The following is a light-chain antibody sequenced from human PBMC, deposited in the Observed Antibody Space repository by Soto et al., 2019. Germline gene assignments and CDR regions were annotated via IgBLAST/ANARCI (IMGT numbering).Light chain of an antibody. CDR3: QTWGTGVV. Sequence: QPVLTQSPSASASLGASVKLTCTLSSGHSSYAIAWHQQQPEKGPRYLMKLNSDGSHSKGDGIPDRFSGSSSGAERYLTISGLQSEDEADYYCQTWGTGVVFGGGTELTVL. V-gene: IGLV4-69*01. CDR1: SGHSSYA. CDR2: LNSDGSH. J-gene: IGLJ2*01.